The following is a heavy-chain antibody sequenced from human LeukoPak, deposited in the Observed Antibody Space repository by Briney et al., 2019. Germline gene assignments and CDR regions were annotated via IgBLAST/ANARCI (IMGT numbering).Heavy chain of an antibody. Sequence: GGSLRLSCAASGFTFSSYSMNWVRQAPGRGLECVSLIYADGRTFYADSVKGRFTISRDNSRNTLDLQMDSLRAEDTAVYFCVRSVLSWGQGTRVTVSS. CDR1: GFTFSSYS. CDR2: IYADGRT. D-gene: IGHD4/OR15-4a*01. CDR3: VRSVLS. V-gene: IGHV3-66*01. J-gene: IGHJ5*02.